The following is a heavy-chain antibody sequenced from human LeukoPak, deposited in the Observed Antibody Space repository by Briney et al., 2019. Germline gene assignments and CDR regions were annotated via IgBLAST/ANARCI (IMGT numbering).Heavy chain of an antibody. V-gene: IGHV3-23*01. D-gene: IGHD4-23*01. CDR2: SGSGGST. CDR3: ARDGVTTVVTPPLYFDY. Sequence: SGSGGSTYYADSVKGRFTISRDNSKNTLYLQMNSLRSEDTAVYYCARDGVTTVVTPPLYFDYWGQGTLVTVSS. J-gene: IGHJ4*02.